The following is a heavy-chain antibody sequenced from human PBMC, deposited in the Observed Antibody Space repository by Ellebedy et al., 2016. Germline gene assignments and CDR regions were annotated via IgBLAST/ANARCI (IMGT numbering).Heavy chain of an antibody. J-gene: IGHJ4*02. D-gene: IGHD3-10*01. CDR2: VSGNGSTK. Sequence: GGSLRLSCAASGFTFSSYAMIWVRQAPGKGLEWVSDVSGNGSTKHYADSVKGRFTISRDTSKNTLYLQMNSLRAEDTDVYYCVKDVNWFDGYWGQGTLVTVSS. V-gene: IGHV3-23*01. CDR1: GFTFSSYA. CDR3: VKDVNWFDGY.